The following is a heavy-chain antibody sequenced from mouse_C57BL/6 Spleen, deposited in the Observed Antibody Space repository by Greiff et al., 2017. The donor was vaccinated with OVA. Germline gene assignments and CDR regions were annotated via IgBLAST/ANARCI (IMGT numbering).Heavy chain of an antibody. CDR1: GYAFSSYW. Sequence: QVQLKQSGAELVKPGASVKISCKASGYAFSSYWMNWVKQRPGKGLEWIGQIYPGDGDTNYNGKFKGKATLTADKSSSTAYMQLSSLTSEDSAVYFCAPGYDYEESWFAYWGQGTLVTVSA. CDR2: IYPGDGDT. J-gene: IGHJ3*01. V-gene: IGHV1-80*01. D-gene: IGHD2-4*01. CDR3: APGYDYEESWFAY.